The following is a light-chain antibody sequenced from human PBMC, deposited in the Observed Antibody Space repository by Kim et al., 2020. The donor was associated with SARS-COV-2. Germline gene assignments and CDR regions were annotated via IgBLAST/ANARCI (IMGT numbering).Light chain of an antibody. CDR3: QSFDSILSGSV. J-gene: IGLJ2*01. Sequence: QRVVRSLTSVSSNVGADYDVHCYQQLPGTAPKLLIYGNNNRPSGVPDRISGSKSVASASLAITGLQADDEADYYCQSFDSILSGSVFGGGTQLTVL. CDR1: SSNVGADYD. V-gene: IGLV1-40*01. CDR2: GNN.